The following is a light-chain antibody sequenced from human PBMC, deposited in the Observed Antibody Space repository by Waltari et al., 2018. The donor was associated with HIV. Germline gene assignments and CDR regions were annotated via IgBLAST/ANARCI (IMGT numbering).Light chain of an antibody. J-gene: IGLJ2*01. Sequence: SYVLTQPPSVSVAPGKTARITCGGNNIGTKSLHWYQQKPGQAPVLVIYYDSDRPSGIPERFSGSNSGNSATLTISRVEAGDEADYYCQVWDPSGDHLIFGGGTKLTVL. CDR2: YDS. CDR3: QVWDPSGDHLI. V-gene: IGLV3-21*04. CDR1: NIGTKS.